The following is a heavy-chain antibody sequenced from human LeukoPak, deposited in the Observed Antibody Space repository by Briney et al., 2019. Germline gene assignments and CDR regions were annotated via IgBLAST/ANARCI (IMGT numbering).Heavy chain of an antibody. CDR1: GFTFSSYW. J-gene: IGHJ4*02. V-gene: IGHV3-7*01. D-gene: IGHD3-10*01. Sequence: GGSLRLSCADSGFTFSSYWMSWVGQAPGKGLEWVAHIKQDGSEKYYVDSVKGRFTISRDNAKNSLYLQMNSLRAEDTAVYYCARKVTMVRGVITYFDYWGQGTLVTVSS. CDR2: IKQDGSEK. CDR3: ARKVTMVRGVITYFDY.